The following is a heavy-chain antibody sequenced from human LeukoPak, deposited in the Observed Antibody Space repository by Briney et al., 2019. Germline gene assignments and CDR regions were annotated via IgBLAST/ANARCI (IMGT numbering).Heavy chain of an antibody. CDR1: GGSISSGGYC. Sequence: SETLSLTCTVSGGSISSGGYCWSWIRQHPGKGLKWIGYIYYSGSTYYNPSLKGRVTISVDTSKNQFSLKLSSVTAADTAVYYCAREHCSSTSCYSGTWGQGTLVTVSS. CDR2: IYYSGST. J-gene: IGHJ4*02. D-gene: IGHD2-2*01. CDR3: AREHCSSTSCYSGT. V-gene: IGHV4-31*03.